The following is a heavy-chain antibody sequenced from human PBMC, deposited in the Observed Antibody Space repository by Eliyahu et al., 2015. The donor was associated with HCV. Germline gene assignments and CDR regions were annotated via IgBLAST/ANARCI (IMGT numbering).Heavy chain of an antibody. CDR2: IYHSGST. D-gene: IGHD3-22*01. CDR1: GYSISSGYY. J-gene: IGHJ4*02. V-gene: IGHV4-38-2*02. CDR3: AADLYYYDSSLFDY. Sequence: QVQLQESGPGLVKPSETLSLTCTVSGYSISSGYYWGWIRQPPGKGLEWIGSIYHSGSTYYNPSLKSRVTISVDTSKNQFSLKLSSVTAADTAVYYCAADLYYYDSSLFDYWGQGTLVTVSS.